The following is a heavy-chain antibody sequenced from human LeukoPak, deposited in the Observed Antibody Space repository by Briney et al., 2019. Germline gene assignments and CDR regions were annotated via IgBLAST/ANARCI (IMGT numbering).Heavy chain of an antibody. J-gene: IGHJ5*02. CDR2: IYYSGST. CDR3: ARDAGVHNWFDP. D-gene: IGHD3-10*01. CDR1: GGSISSSSYY. Sequence: TSETLSLTCTVSGGSISSSSYYWGWIRQPPGKGLEWIGSIYYSGSTYYNPSLKSRVTISVDTSKNQFSLKLSSVTAADTAVYYCARDAGVHNWFDPWGQGTLVTVS. V-gene: IGHV4-39*07.